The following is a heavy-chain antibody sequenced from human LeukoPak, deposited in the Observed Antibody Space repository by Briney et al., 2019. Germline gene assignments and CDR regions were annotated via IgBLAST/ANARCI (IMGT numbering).Heavy chain of an antibody. CDR1: GFAFSTYA. CDR2: ISSDSSVT. J-gene: IGHJ1*01. CDR3: ATRLGDSSGYYYGYFQH. Sequence: PGGSLRLSCAASGFAFSTYAMSWVRQAPGKGLEWVSAISSDSSVTYYADSVKGRVTISRDNSKNTLYLQMNSLRAEDTAVYYCATRLGDSSGYYYGYFQHWGQGTLVTVSS. D-gene: IGHD3-22*01. V-gene: IGHV3-23*01.